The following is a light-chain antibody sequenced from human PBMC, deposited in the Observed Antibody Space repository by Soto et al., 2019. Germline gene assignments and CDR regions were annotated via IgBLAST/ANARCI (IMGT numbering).Light chain of an antibody. CDR3: LQYNSFRP. V-gene: IGKV1-5*01. CDR2: GAS. Sequence: DIPMTQSASTLSESVGDRVTITRRASQGIGSGWALYQRKPGRGPKVLIYGASSLQGGVPSGFSGSGPXPDFPLTITGLQPDDLETDYWLQYNSFRPFGQGPKV. J-gene: IGKJ1*01. CDR1: QGIGSG.